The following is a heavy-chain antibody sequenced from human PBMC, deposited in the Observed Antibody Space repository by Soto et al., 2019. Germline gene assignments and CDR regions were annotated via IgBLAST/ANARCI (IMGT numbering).Heavy chain of an antibody. CDR3: ARADYDILTGFRKSFDY. CDR2: VHYTGTT. D-gene: IGHD3-9*01. V-gene: IGHV4-59*12. Sequence: SETLSLTCTVSSGSINSYYWGWIRQPPGKGLEWIGDVHYTGTTNYNPSLKSRVTISVDTSKNQFSLKLSSVTAADTAVYYCARADYDILTGFRKSFDYWGQGTLVTVSS. CDR1: SGSINSYY. J-gene: IGHJ4*02.